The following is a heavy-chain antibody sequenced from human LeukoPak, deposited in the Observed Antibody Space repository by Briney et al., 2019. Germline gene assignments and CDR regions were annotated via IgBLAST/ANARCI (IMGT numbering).Heavy chain of an antibody. J-gene: IGHJ4*02. CDR2: IYYSGST. CDR3: ARGRVSMITFGGVIVIRLDY. Sequence: PSETLSLTCTVSGGSISSSSYYWGWIRQPPGKGLEWIGSIYYSGSTYYNPSLKSRVTISVDTSKNQFSLKLSSVTAADTAVYYCARGRVSMITFGGVIVIRLDYWGQGTLVTVSS. D-gene: IGHD3-16*02. CDR1: GGSISSSSYY. V-gene: IGHV4-39*07.